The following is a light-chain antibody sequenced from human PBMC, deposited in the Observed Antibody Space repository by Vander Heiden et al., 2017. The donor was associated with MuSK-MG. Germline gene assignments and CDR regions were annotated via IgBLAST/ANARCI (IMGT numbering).Light chain of an antibody. CDR2: GAS. Sequence: SPGERATLFCRASQTVTSSYLAWYQQKPGQAPRLLIYGASSRATGIPDRFSGSGSGTDFTLTISRLEPEDFAVYYCQQDSSSPITFGGGTKVEIK. V-gene: IGKV3-20*01. CDR1: QTVTSSY. J-gene: IGKJ4*01. CDR3: QQDSSSPIT.